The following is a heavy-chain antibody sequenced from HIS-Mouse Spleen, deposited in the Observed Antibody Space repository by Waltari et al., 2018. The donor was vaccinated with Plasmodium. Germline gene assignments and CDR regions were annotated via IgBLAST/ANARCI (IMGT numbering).Heavy chain of an antibody. CDR1: GGSFSGYY. D-gene: IGHD3-9*01. CDR3: ARASIRDAFDI. V-gene: IGHV4-34*01. CDR2: INHSGST. Sequence: QVQLQQWGEGLLKPSETLSLTCAVYGGSFSGYYWSWIRQPPGKGLEWIGEINHSGSTNYNPALKSRVTIAVDTSKNQFSLKLSSVTAADTAVYYCARASIRDAFDIWGQGTMVTVSS. J-gene: IGHJ3*02.